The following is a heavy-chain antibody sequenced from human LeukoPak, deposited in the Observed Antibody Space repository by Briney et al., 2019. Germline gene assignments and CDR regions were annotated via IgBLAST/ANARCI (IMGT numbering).Heavy chain of an antibody. Sequence: SQTLSLTCTVSGGSISSGGYYWSWIRQHQGQGLEWIGYIYYSGSTYYNPSLKSRVTISVDTSKNQFSLKLSSVTAADTAVYYCARVTTLYGDYLNFDYWGQGTLVTVSS. V-gene: IGHV4-31*03. CDR3: ARVTTLYGDYLNFDY. D-gene: IGHD4-17*01. CDR1: GGSISSGGYY. CDR2: IYYSGST. J-gene: IGHJ4*02.